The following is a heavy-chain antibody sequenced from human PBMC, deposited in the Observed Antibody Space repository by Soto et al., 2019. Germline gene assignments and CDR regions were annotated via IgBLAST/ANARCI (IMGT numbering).Heavy chain of an antibody. CDR3: AREGINNYNEYYFDS. CDR2: ISGSGNYT. V-gene: IGHV3-21*01. CDR1: GSTFITYS. D-gene: IGHD4-4*01. J-gene: IGHJ4*02. Sequence: EMHLVESGGAWANLGGPLRLPCAAPGSTFITYSINWFRQLQGKGRGWVSSISGSGNYTHYADFLRGRFTISRDNAKTSLYLQMNSLRAEDTAVYYCAREGINNYNEYYFDSWGQGTVVTVSS.